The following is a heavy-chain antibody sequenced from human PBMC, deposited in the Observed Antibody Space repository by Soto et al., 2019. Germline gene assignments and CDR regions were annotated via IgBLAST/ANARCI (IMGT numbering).Heavy chain of an antibody. V-gene: IGHV3-30-3*01. CDR2: ISYDGSNK. Sequence: QVQLVESGGGVVQPGRSLRLSCAASGFTFSSYAMHWVRQAPGKGLEWVAVISYDGSNKYYADSVKGRFTISRDNSKNTRYLQMNSPRAEDTAVYYCARDETLAVAGTSGNGFDHWGQGTLVTVSS. CDR3: ARDETLAVAGTSGNGFDH. J-gene: IGHJ5*02. D-gene: IGHD6-19*01. CDR1: GFTFSSYA.